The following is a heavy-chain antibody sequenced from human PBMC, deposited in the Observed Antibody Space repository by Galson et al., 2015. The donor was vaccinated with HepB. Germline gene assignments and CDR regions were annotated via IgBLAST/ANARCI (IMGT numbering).Heavy chain of an antibody. CDR2: ISYDGSNK. Sequence: SLRLSCAASGFTFSDYAMHWVRQAPGKGLEWVASISYDGSNKCYADSVKGRFTISRDNSKNTLYLQINSLRAEDTAVYYCATEGGGGGYSSPDSWGQGTLVTVSS. V-gene: IGHV3-30*04. J-gene: IGHJ5*01. CDR3: ATEGGGGGYSSPDS. D-gene: IGHD5-12*01. CDR1: GFTFSDYA.